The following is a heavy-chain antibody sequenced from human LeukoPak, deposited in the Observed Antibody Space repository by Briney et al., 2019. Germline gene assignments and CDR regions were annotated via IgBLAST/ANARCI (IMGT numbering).Heavy chain of an antibody. Sequence: GGSLRLSCAASGFTFSSYGMSWVRQAPGKGLEWVSAISGSGGSTYYADSVKGRFTISRDNSKNTLYVQMNSLRAEDTAVYYCAKGYYGSGSYYTAFDIWGQGTMVTVSS. CDR1: GFTFSSYG. CDR3: AKGYYGSGSYYTAFDI. V-gene: IGHV3-23*01. J-gene: IGHJ3*02. CDR2: ISGSGGST. D-gene: IGHD3-10*01.